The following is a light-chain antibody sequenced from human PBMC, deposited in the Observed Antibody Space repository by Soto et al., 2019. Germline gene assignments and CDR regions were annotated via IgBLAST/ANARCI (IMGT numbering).Light chain of an antibody. CDR3: QQYKSFSLT. V-gene: IGKV1-5*03. J-gene: IGKJ4*01. CDR2: KTS. Sequence: IQMTQSPYTLSASVGDRVTLTCRASQSINNWLAWYQQKPGKAPKLLIYKTSDLESGVPSRFSGSGSGTEFSLTISSLQPDDFATYYCQQYKSFSLTFGGGTKVDIK. CDR1: QSINNW.